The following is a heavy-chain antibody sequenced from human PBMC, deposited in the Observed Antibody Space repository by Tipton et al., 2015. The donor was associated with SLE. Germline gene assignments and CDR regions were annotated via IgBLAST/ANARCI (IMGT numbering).Heavy chain of an antibody. D-gene: IGHD6-13*01. Sequence: GSLRLSCVASGFTFTDAWMSWVRQAPGKGLEWVANINEDGSEKYYVDSVEGRFAISRDNAKNSLYLQLNSLRVEDTAVYYCARGWYSRNWEWWFDPWGQGTLVTVSS. CDR2: INEDGSEK. J-gene: IGHJ5*02. V-gene: IGHV3-7*03. CDR1: GFTFTDAW. CDR3: ARGWYSRNWEWWFDP.